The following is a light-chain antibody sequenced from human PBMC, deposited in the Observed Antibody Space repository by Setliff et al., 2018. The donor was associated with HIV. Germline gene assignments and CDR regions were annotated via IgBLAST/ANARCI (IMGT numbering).Light chain of an antibody. CDR1: NNDIGRYDF. J-gene: IGLJ1*01. Sequence: QSVLAQPASVSGSPGQSITISCLGTNNDIGRYDFVSWYHQSPGEAPKLLIHAVSERPSGVSIRFSGSKSGNTASLTISGLQADDEGDYFCSSYTSISTDVFGTGTKVTVL. CDR3: SSYTSISTDV. CDR2: AVS. V-gene: IGLV2-14*01.